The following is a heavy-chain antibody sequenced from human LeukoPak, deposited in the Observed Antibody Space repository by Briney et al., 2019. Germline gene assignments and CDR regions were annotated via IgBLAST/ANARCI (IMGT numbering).Heavy chain of an antibody. CDR2: ISAYNGNT. J-gene: IGHJ6*02. D-gene: IGHD2-15*01. CDR1: GYTFTSYG. V-gene: IGHV1-18*01. Sequence: ASVNVSCKASGYTFTSYGISWVRQAPGQGLEWMGWISAYNGNTNYAQKLQGRVTMTTDTSTSTAYMELRSLRSDDTAVYYCARDACSGGSCYYYYGMDVWGQGTTVTVSS. CDR3: ARDACSGGSCYYYYGMDV.